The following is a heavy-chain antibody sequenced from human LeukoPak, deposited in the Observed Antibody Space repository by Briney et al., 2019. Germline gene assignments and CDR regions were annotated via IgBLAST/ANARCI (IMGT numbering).Heavy chain of an antibody. Sequence: GRSLSLSCAASGFTFDDYAMHWVRQAPGKGLEWISGISWNSGSIGYAASVRGRFTISRDNAKNSLYLQMNSLRAEDMALYYCAKSYGDYALDYWGQGTLVTVYS. CDR3: AKSYGDYALDY. J-gene: IGHJ4*02. CDR2: ISWNSGSI. V-gene: IGHV3-9*03. CDR1: GFTFDDYA. D-gene: IGHD4-17*01.